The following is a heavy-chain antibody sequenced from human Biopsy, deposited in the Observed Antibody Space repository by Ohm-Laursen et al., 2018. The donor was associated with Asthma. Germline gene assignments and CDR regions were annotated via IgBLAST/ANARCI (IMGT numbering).Heavy chain of an antibody. J-gene: IGHJ4*02. CDR2: GGSYYDGGLK. CDR3: ARDVMEWYLPAFDF. D-gene: IGHD3-3*01. Sequence: SLRLSCAASGFTFRSYAMHWVRQAPGKGLEWVAVGGSYYDGGLKYYADSVSGRFTVSRDDSKNTLYLQMNSLRPDDTAVYYCARDVMEWYLPAFDFWGQGTLVTVSS. CDR1: GFTFRSYA. V-gene: IGHV3-30-3*01.